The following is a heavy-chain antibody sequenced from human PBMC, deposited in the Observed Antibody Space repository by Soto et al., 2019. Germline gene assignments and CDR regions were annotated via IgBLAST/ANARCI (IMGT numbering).Heavy chain of an antibody. V-gene: IGHV3-11*01. CDR3: ARLLSVSSEDYSDMDV. Sequence: QVQLVETGGGLVKPGGSLRLSCAASGFAFKEYSMTWIRQAPGKGLEWVSLMSGSGITIHYADSMKGRFTISRDNAKNSLFLQMDGLRADDTAVYYCARLLSVSSEDYSDMDVWGKGTTVTVSS. D-gene: IGHD3-10*01. CDR2: MSGSGITI. J-gene: IGHJ6*03. CDR1: GFAFKEYS.